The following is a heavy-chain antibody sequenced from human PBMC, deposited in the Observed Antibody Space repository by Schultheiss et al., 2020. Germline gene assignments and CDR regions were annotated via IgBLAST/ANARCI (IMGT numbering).Heavy chain of an antibody. CDR2: MNPNSGNT. J-gene: IGHJ6*02. D-gene: IGHD6-19*01. CDR3: ARTTVAGTGQGMDV. CDR1: GYTFTSYD. Sequence: ASVKVSGKASGYTFTSYDINWVRQATGQGLEWMGWMNPNSGNTGYAQKFQGRVTMTRNTSISTAYMELSSLRSEDTAVYYCARTTVAGTGQGMDVWGQGTTVTVSS. V-gene: IGHV1-8*01.